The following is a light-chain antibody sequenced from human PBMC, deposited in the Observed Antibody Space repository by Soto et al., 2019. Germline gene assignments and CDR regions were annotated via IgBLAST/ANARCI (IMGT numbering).Light chain of an antibody. CDR2: EVS. Sequence: QPVLTQPASVSGSPGQSITISCTGTSSDVGNYNLVSWYQQHPGKVPKVMIYEVSKRPSGVSNRFSGSKSGNTASLTISGLQAEDEADYYCCSYAGGHTLVFGGGTKLTVL. CDR1: SSDVGNYNL. V-gene: IGLV2-23*02. J-gene: IGLJ2*01. CDR3: CSYAGGHTLV.